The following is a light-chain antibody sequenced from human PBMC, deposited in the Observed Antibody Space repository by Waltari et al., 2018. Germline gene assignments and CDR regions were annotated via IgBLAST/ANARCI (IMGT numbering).Light chain of an antibody. J-gene: IGLJ2*01. CDR1: SGINVGTYM. Sequence: QAVLTQPSSLSASPGASVSLTCTLRSGINVGTYMIYWYQQKPGSPPQYLLRYKSDSDKQRGFGVPSRFSGSKDASANAGILLISGLQSEDEADYYCMIWHSSAVVFGGGTKLTVL. V-gene: IGLV5-45*02. CDR2: YKSDSDK. CDR3: MIWHSSAVV.